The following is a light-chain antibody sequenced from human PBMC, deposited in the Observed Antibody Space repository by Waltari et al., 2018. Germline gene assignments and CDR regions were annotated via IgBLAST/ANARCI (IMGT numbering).Light chain of an antibody. V-gene: IGKV4-1*01. CDR2: WTS. J-gene: IGKJ1*01. CDR1: QTVLYSSNNKNY. Sequence: DIVMTQSPDSVAVSLGERATINCKSSQTVLYSSNNKNYVAWYQQKPGQRPKLLFYWTSTRESRVPDRIRGGGCVADVTLTVSCVQAEDVAVYYCQQDYMTQSFGQGNRVEIK. CDR3: QQDYMTQS.